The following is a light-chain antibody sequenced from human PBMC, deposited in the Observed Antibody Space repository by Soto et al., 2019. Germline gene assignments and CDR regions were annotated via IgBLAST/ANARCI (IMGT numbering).Light chain of an antibody. Sequence: EIVLTQSPGTLSLSPGERATLSCRASQSVSSSDLAWYQQKPGQAPRLLIYGASSRATGIPGRFSGSGSGTDFTLTISRLEPEDFAVYYCQPYGSSPYTFGHGTKLEIK. V-gene: IGKV3-20*01. J-gene: IGKJ2*01. CDR1: QSVSSSD. CDR2: GAS. CDR3: QPYGSSPYT.